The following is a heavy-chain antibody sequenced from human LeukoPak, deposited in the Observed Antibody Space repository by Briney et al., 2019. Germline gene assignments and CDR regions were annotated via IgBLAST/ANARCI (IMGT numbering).Heavy chain of an antibody. J-gene: IGHJ4*02. CDR1: GFTFSRYW. Sequence: GGSLRLSCAASGFTFSRYWMHWVRQAPGKGLVWVSRINNDGSDTCYADSVKGRFTISRDNAKNTLFLQMNSLRAEDTAVYYCARRWYEGSGYYLIDYWGQGTLVTVSS. CDR2: INNDGSDT. CDR3: ARRWYEGSGYYLIDY. D-gene: IGHD3-22*01. V-gene: IGHV3-74*01.